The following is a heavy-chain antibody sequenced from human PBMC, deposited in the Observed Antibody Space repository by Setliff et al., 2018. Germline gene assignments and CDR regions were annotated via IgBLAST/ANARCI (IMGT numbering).Heavy chain of an antibody. Sequence: ASVKVSCKATGYTLSRHYMHWARQAPGQGLEWMGWIHAGSSNTLYSQRFQDRITISRDTSATTVHMELSSLRSDDTAVYYCARMSTSGPHYDYWGQGTLVTVS. J-gene: IGHJ4*02. CDR2: IHAGSSNT. V-gene: IGHV1-3*01. CDR1: GYTLSRHY. D-gene: IGHD2-8*02. CDR3: ARMSTSGPHYDY.